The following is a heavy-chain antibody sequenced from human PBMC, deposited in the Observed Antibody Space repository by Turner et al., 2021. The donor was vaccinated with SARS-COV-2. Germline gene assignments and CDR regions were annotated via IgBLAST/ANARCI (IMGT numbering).Heavy chain of an antibody. V-gene: IGHV1-69*10. J-gene: IGHJ6*02. CDR1: GGTFSSYA. CDR2: IIPILGIA. D-gene: IGHD2-2*01. Sequence: SSVKVSCKASGGTFSSYAINWVRQAPGQGLEWMGGIIPILGIANHAQKFQGRVTITADKSTSTAYMELSSLRSEDTAVYYCARDKMLAAMPTSGMDVWGQGTTVTVS. CDR3: ARDKMLAAMPTSGMDV.